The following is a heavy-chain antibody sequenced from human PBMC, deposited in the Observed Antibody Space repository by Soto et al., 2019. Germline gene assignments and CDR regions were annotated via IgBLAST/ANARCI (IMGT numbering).Heavy chain of an antibody. Sequence: GGSLRLYCAASGFTFSSYAMHWVRQAPGKGLEWVAVISYDGSNKYYADSVKGRFTISRDNSKNTLYLQMNSLRAEDTAVYYCARDDTIFGVVTTYYFDYWGQGTLVTVSS. CDR2: ISYDGSNK. CDR1: GFTFSSYA. J-gene: IGHJ4*02. CDR3: ARDDTIFGVVTTYYFDY. D-gene: IGHD3-3*01. V-gene: IGHV3-30-3*01.